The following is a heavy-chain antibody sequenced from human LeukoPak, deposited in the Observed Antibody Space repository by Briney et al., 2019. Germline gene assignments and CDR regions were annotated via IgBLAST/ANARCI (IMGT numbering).Heavy chain of an antibody. V-gene: IGHV3-21*01. Sequence: GGSLRLSCAASGFTFSRYSMNWVRQAPGKGLEWVSSISHSGYDIYYADSVKGRFTISRDNAKNSLSLQMGSLRVEDTAVYYCARMGGSNWNREINWFDPWGQGTLVTVSS. CDR2: ISHSGYDI. CDR3: ARMGGSNWNREINWFDP. CDR1: GFTFSRYS. D-gene: IGHD1-1*01. J-gene: IGHJ5*02.